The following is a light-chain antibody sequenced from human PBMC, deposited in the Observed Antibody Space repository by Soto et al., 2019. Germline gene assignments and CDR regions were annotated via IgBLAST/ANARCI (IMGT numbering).Light chain of an antibody. CDR1: QSDTGSY. J-gene: IGKJ1*01. CDR2: GAS. CDR3: QQHGSSPAT. V-gene: IGKV3-20*01. Sequence: EIVLTQSPGTLSLSPGERATLSCSASQSDTGSYLVWYQQKPGQAPRLLIYGASSRATGIPDRFSGSGSGTDFTLTISRLETEDFAMYYCQQHGSSPATFGQGTKVEIK.